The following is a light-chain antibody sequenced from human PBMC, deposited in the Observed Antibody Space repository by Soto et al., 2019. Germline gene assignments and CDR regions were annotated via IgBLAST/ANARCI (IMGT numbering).Light chain of an antibody. CDR3: YSYAGENLYV. J-gene: IGLJ1*01. Sequence: QSLLTHPASVSASPGQSITIPCTGTSSDVGSYNLVSWFQQHPGKVPKLLIYEGTKRPSGLSDRFSGSKSGTTASLTISGLQAEDEAHYYCYSYAGENLYVFGTGTKVTGL. V-gene: IGLV2-23*01. CDR2: EGT. CDR1: SSDVGSYNL.